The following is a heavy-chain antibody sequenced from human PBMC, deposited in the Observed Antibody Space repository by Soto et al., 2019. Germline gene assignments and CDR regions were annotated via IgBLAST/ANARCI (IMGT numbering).Heavy chain of an antibody. Sequence: GSLRLSCAASGSTLSDHYVDWVRQAPGKGLEWVGRSGNKANSDTTEYGSSVKGRFTISRDDSKNSMYLQMNSLKTEDTAVYYCTIGYSGIDICAIDIWGQGTLVTVSS. CDR3: TIGYSGIDICAIDI. J-gene: IGHJ3*02. CDR1: GSTLSDHY. V-gene: IGHV3-72*01. D-gene: IGHD1-26*01. CDR2: SGNKANSDTT.